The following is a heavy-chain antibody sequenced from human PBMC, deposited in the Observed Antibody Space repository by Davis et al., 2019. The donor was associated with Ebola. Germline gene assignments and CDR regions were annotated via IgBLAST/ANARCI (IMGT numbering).Heavy chain of an antibody. D-gene: IGHD3-10*01. V-gene: IGHV4-38-2*02. CDR1: GYSISSGYD. CDR2: FHHSGNI. Sequence: PSETLSLTCSVSGYSISSGYDWGWIRQPPGKGLEWIGSFHHSGNIYFNPSLKSRVTMSLDTSKNQFFLKLSSVTAADTAVYYCATSHQIRGKDCFDYWGQGALVTVSS. CDR3: ATSHQIRGKDCFDY. J-gene: IGHJ4*02.